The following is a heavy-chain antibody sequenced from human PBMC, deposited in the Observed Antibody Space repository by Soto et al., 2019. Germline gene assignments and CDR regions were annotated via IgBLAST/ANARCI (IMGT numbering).Heavy chain of an antibody. D-gene: IGHD3-10*01. CDR1: GFTFSSYW. Sequence: GGSLRLSCAASGFTFSSYWMHWVRQAPGKGLVWVSRINSDWSSTSYADSVKGRFTISRDNDKNTLYLQMNSLRAEDTAVYYCASAWSYYSSFDPWGQGTLVTVSS. CDR2: INSDWSST. J-gene: IGHJ5*02. CDR3: ASAWSYYSSFDP. V-gene: IGHV3-74*01.